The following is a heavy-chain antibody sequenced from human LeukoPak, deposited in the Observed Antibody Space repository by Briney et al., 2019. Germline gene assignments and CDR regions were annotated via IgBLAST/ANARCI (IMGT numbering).Heavy chain of an antibody. CDR1: GFTFSSYG. V-gene: IGHV3-30*02. D-gene: IGHD3-10*01. CDR3: AKDRGGHLWFGELS. Sequence: PGGSLRLSCAASGFTFSSYGMHWVRQAPGKGLEWVAFIRYDGSNKYYADSVKGRFTISRDNSKNTLYLQMNSLRAEDTAVYYCAKDRGGHLWFGELSWGQGTLVTVSS. J-gene: IGHJ4*02. CDR2: IRYDGSNK.